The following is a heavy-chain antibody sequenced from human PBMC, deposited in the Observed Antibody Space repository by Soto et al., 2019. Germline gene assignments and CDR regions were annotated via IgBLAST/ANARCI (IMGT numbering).Heavy chain of an antibody. D-gene: IGHD3-3*01. CDR2: INPATGAA. CDR3: ARGGGVGVAGSAAFDM. J-gene: IGHJ3*02. CDR1: GYPVTAYY. V-gene: IGHV1-2*02. Sequence: QLHLVQSGAVVKKPGASVTVSCSASGYPVTAYYMHWVRQAPGRGLEWMGGINPATGAAKYTQTFPGRVTTTRDTSTSTVFIELSGLTSEDPAVFYCARGGGVGVAGSAAFDMWGQGTLVTVSS.